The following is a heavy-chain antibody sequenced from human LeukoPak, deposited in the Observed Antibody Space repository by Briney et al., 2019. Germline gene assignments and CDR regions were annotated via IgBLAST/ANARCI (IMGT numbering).Heavy chain of an antibody. Sequence: SETLSLTCTVSGGSISSYYWSWIRQPAGKGLEWIGRIYTSESTNYNPSLKSRVTMSVDTSKNQFSLKLSSVTAADTAVYYCAREQIIVVVVAALRYNWFDPWGQGTLVTVSS. J-gene: IGHJ5*02. CDR2: IYTSEST. CDR1: GGSISSYY. D-gene: IGHD2-15*01. V-gene: IGHV4-4*07. CDR3: AREQIIVVVVAALRYNWFDP.